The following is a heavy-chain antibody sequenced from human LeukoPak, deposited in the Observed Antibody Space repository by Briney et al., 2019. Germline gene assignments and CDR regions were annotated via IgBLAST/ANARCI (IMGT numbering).Heavy chain of an antibody. CDR3: ARAYPYYGDYYFDC. D-gene: IGHD4-17*01. V-gene: IGHV4-31*03. Sequence: SETLSLTCSVSGGSISSGGYYWSWIRQHPGKGLEWIGYIYYSGSTYYNPSLKSRVTISVDTSKNQFSLKLSSVTAADTAVYYCARAYPYYGDYYFDCWGQGTLVTVSS. J-gene: IGHJ4*02. CDR2: IYYSGST. CDR1: GGSISSGGYY.